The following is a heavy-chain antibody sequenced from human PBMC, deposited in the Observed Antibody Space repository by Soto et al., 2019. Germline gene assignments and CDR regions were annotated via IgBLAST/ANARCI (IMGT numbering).Heavy chain of an antibody. CDR2: IYYSGST. D-gene: IGHD4-17*01. Sequence: QVQLQESGPGLVKPSPTLSLTCTVSGGSISSGGYYWSWIRQHPGKGLEWIGYIYYSGSTYYNPSLKSRVTISVDTAKTQFSLKLSSVTAADTAVYYCARDGATTVTTSSWFDPWGQGTLVTVSS. CDR1: GGSISSGGYY. J-gene: IGHJ5*02. CDR3: ARDGATTVTTSSWFDP. V-gene: IGHV4-31*03.